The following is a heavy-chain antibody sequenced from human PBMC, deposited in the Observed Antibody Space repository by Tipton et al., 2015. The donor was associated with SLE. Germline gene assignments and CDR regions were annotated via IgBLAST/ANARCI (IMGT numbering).Heavy chain of an antibody. Sequence: TLSLTCAVYGGSFSGYYWSWIRQPPGEGLEWIGEINHSGSTNYNPSLKSRVTISVDTSKNQFSLKLSSVTAADTAVYYCAISPEAVAGDAAFDIWGQGTMVTVSS. J-gene: IGHJ3*02. D-gene: IGHD6-19*01. CDR3: AISPEAVAGDAAFDI. CDR2: INHSGST. V-gene: IGHV4-34*01. CDR1: GGSFSGYY.